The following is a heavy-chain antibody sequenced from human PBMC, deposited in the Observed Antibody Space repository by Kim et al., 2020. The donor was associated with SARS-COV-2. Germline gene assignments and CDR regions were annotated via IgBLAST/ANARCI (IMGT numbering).Heavy chain of an antibody. Sequence: GGSLRLSCAASGFTFSSYAMSWVRQAPGKGLEWVSAISGSGGSTYYADSVKGRFTISRDNSKNTLYLQMNSLRAEDTAVYYCAKDRNGGKYQLLYRGHFDYWGQGTLVTVSS. CDR2: ISGSGGST. J-gene: IGHJ4*02. CDR3: AKDRNGGKYQLLYRGHFDY. V-gene: IGHV3-23*01. CDR1: GFTFSSYA. D-gene: IGHD2-2*02.